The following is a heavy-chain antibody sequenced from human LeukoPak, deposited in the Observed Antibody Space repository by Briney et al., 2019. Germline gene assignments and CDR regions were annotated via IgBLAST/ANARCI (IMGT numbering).Heavy chain of an antibody. CDR2: ISYDGSNK. V-gene: IGHV3-30-3*01. D-gene: IGHD6-19*01. CDR1: GFTFSSYA. J-gene: IGHJ4*02. Sequence: GGSLRLFCAASGFTFSSYAMHWVRQAPGKGLEWVAVISYDGSNKYYADSVKGRFTISRDNSKNTLYLQMNSLRAEDTAVYYCARRSKTYSSGWYMLVVRYWGQGTLVTVSS. CDR3: ARRSKTYSSGWYMLVVRY.